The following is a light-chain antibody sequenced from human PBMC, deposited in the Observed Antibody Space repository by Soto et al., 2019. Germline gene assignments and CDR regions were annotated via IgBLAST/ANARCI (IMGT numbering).Light chain of an antibody. CDR3: QQYDNLLFT. J-gene: IGKJ3*01. Sequence: DIQMTQSPSSLSASVGDRVTITCQASQDISNYLNWYQQKPGKAPKLLIYDASNLETGVPSRFSGSGSRTDFTFTSSSLQPEYIATYYCQQYDNLLFTFGPGTKVDIK. V-gene: IGKV1-33*01. CDR1: QDISNY. CDR2: DAS.